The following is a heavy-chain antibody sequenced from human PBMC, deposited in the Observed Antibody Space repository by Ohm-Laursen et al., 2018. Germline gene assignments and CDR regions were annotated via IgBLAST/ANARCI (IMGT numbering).Heavy chain of an antibody. D-gene: IGHD2-2*01. CDR2: ISSSGTTI. V-gene: IGHV3-48*03. J-gene: IGHJ4*02. CDR3: AKDKVIVVPTPSYYFDY. Sequence: SLRLSCAASGFTFSSYEMNWVRQAPGKGLEWVSYISSSGTTIYYADSMKGRFTISRDNSKNTLYLQMNSLRAEDTAVYYCAKDKVIVVPTPSYYFDYWGQGTLVTVSS. CDR1: GFTFSSYE.